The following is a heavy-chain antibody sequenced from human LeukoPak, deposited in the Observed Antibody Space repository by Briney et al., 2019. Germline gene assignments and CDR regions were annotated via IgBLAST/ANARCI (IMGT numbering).Heavy chain of an antibody. Sequence: SETLSLTCAGYGGSFSSYFWTWIRQTPGKGLEWIGEINHSGTTNYNPSLKSRVTISVDTSKNQFSLKLSSVTAADTAVYYCARLGYCSGGSCSDWGQGTLVTVSS. CDR3: ARLGYCSGGSCSD. CDR2: INHSGTT. D-gene: IGHD2-15*01. V-gene: IGHV4-34*01. CDR1: GGSFSSYF. J-gene: IGHJ4*02.